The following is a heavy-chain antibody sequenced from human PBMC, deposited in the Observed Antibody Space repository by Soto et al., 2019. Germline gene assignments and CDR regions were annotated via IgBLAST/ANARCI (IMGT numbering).Heavy chain of an antibody. V-gene: IGHV1-69*01. Sequence: QVQLVQSGAEVKKPGSSVKVSCKASGGTFSTYAISWVRQAPGQGLEWMGGIIPMFGTAKYAQKFQGRVTITADESTTTAYMELSSLGSDDTAVYYCARLPDYFTRSGYYYGVDYWGQGTLVTVSS. CDR1: GGTFSTYA. J-gene: IGHJ4*02. D-gene: IGHD3-22*01. CDR3: ARLPDYFTRSGYYYGVDY. CDR2: IIPMFGTA.